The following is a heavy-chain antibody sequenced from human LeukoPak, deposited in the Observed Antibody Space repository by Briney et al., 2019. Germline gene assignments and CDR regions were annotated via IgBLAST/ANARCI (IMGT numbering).Heavy chain of an antibody. D-gene: IGHD3-10*01. Sequence: PGGSLRLSCVVSGFIVSSNYMSWVRQAPGEGLEWVSIIYSSGSTYYADSVKGRFTISRDNSKNTLYLQMNSLRAEDTAVYYCARRGNYYGSGSNNWFDPWGQGTLVTVSS. CDR1: GFIVSSNY. J-gene: IGHJ5*02. V-gene: IGHV3-66*04. CDR2: IYSSGST. CDR3: ARRGNYYGSGSNNWFDP.